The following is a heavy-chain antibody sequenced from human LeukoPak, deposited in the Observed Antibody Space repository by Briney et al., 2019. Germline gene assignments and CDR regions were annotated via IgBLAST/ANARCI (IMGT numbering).Heavy chain of an antibody. CDR2: ITTGVSTT. D-gene: IGHD3-10*01. CDR3: ARGYYGDPVAFDY. Sequence: GGSPRLSCAASGFTFTSYNMHWVRQVSGKGLVWVSRITTGVSTTMYADSVKGRFTISRDNAENTVHLQMSSLRAEDTAIYYCARGYYGDPVAFDYWGQGTLVTVSS. J-gene: IGHJ4*02. CDR1: GFTFTSYN. V-gene: IGHV3-74*03.